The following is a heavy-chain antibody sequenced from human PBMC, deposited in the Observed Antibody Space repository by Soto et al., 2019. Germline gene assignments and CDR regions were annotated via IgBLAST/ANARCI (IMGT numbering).Heavy chain of an antibody. CDR1: GGSFSGYY. V-gene: IGHV4-34*01. CDR3: ARGRARVVTTVTTLDY. D-gene: IGHD4-17*01. J-gene: IGHJ4*02. CDR2: INHSGST. Sequence: ASETLSLTCAVYGGSFSGYYWSWIRQPPGKGLEWIGEINHSGSTNYNPSLKSRVTISVDTSKNQFSLKLSSVTAADTAVYYCARGRARVVTTVTTLDYWGQGTLVTVSS.